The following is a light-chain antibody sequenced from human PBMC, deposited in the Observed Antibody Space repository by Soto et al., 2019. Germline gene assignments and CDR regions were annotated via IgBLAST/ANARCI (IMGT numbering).Light chain of an antibody. Sequence: EIVLTQSPATLSVSPGETVTLSCRASQSVSSSLAWYQQQPGRSPRLLIYGASTRATGIPARFSGSGSGTEFTLTISSLQSEDVAVYHCQQYNNGPPLTFGGGTKVEIK. CDR2: GAS. CDR3: QQYNNGPPLT. CDR1: QSVSSS. J-gene: IGKJ4*01. V-gene: IGKV3-15*01.